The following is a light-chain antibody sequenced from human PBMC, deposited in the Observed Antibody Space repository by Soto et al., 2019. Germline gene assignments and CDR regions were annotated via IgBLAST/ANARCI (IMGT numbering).Light chain of an antibody. CDR1: QSVSSSY. J-gene: IGKJ1*01. CDR2: GAS. V-gene: IGKV3-20*01. CDR3: QQYGSSPT. Sequence: EIVLTQSPGTLPLSPGERATLSCRASQSVSSSYVAWYQQRPGQAPRLLIYGASSRATGIPDRFSGSGSGTDFTLTISRLEPEDFAVYYCQQYGSSPTFGQGTKVEIK.